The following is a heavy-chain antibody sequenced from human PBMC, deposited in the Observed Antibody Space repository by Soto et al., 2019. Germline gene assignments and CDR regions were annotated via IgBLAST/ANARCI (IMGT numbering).Heavy chain of an antibody. V-gene: IGHV4-31*03. Sequence: PSETLSRACTVSGGSISSGVYYWIWIRQHPGKGLEWIGYIYYSGSTYYNPSLKSRVTISVDTSKNQFSLKLSSVTAADTAVYYCARGLRDPAAAWFDPWGQGTLVTVSS. CDR1: GGSISSGVYY. CDR3: ARGLRDPAAAWFDP. CDR2: IYYSGST. J-gene: IGHJ5*02. D-gene: IGHD6-13*01.